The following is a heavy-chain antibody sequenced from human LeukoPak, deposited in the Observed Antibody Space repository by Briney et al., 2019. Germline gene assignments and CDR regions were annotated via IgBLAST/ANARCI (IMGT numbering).Heavy chain of an antibody. J-gene: IGHJ6*02. CDR1: GFTFSSYA. CDR3: AKASCYGSGPPTYGMDV. Sequence: PGGSLRLSCAASGFTFSSYAMSWVRQAPGKGLEWVSAISGSGGSTYYADSVKGRFTISRDNSKNTLYLQLNSLRAEDTAVYYCAKASCYGSGPPTYGMDVWGQGTTVTVSS. D-gene: IGHD3-10*01. V-gene: IGHV3-23*01. CDR2: ISGSGGST.